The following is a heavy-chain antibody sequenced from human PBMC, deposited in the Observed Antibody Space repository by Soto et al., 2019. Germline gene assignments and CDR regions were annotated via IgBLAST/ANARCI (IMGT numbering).Heavy chain of an antibody. J-gene: IGHJ4*02. Sequence: EVQLLESGGGLVQRGGSLRLYCAASGFTFSSYAMSWVRQAPGKGLEWVSAISGSGGSTYYADSVKGRFTISRDNSKNTLYLQMNSLRAEDTAVYYRAKGVVAGPLDYWRQGTLVTVSS. CDR3: AKGVVAGPLDY. D-gene: IGHD2-15*01. CDR2: ISGSGGST. CDR1: GFTFSSYA. V-gene: IGHV3-23*01.